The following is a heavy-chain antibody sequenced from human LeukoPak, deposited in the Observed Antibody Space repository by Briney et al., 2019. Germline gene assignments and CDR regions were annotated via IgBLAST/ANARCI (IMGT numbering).Heavy chain of an antibody. J-gene: IGHJ4*02. CDR1: GFSFSDYG. D-gene: IGHD2-15*01. CDR3: ASRHCSGGSCLFDY. CDR2: IQYDGSNQ. V-gene: IGHV3-30*02. Sequence: AGGSLRLSCAASGFSFSDYGMHWVRQAPGKGLEWVAFIQYDGSNQFYADSVKGRFTISRDNSKNTLYLQMNSLRAEDTAVYYCASRHCSGGSCLFDYWGQGTLVIVSS.